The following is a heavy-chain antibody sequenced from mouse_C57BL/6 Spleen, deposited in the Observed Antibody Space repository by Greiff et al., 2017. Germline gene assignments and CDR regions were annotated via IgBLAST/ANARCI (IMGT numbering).Heavy chain of an antibody. CDR2: ISYSGST. V-gene: IGHV3-8*01. J-gene: IGHJ1*03. CDR1: GYSITSDY. CDR3: ARYYDYDAWYFDV. D-gene: IGHD2-4*01. Sequence: EVKLMESGPGLAKPSQTLSLTCSVTGYSITSDYWNWIRKFPGNKLEYMGYISYSGSTYYNPSLKSRISITRDTSKNQYYLQLNSVTTEDTATYYCARYYDYDAWYFDVWGTGTTVTVSS.